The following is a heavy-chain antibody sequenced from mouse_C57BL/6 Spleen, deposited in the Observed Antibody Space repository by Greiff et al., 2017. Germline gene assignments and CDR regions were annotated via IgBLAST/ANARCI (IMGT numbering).Heavy chain of an antibody. J-gene: IGHJ2*01. V-gene: IGHV5-9-1*02. CDR3: TRGDGNYDY. CDR2: ISSGGDYI. Sequence: EVQRVESGEGLVKPGGSLKLSCAASGFTFSSYAMSWVRQTPEKRLEWVAYISSGGDYIYYADTVKGRFTISRDNARNTLYLQMSSLKAEDTDMYYCTRGDGNYDYWGQGTTLTVSS. D-gene: IGHD2-1*01. CDR1: GFTFSSYA.